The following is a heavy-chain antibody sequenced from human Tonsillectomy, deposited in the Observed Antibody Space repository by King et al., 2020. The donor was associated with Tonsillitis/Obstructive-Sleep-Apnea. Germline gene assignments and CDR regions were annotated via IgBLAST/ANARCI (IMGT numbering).Heavy chain of an antibody. CDR3: ARDSIAVAGEDFQH. Sequence: VQLVESGGGLVQPGGSLRLSCAASGFTFSSYEMNWVRQAPGKGLEWVSYISSSGSTIYYADSVKGRFTISRDNAKNSLYLQMNSLRAEDTAVYYCARDSIAVAGEDFQHLGQGTLVTVSA. V-gene: IGHV3-48*03. D-gene: IGHD6-19*01. CDR1: GFTFSSYE. CDR2: ISSSGSTI. J-gene: IGHJ1*01.